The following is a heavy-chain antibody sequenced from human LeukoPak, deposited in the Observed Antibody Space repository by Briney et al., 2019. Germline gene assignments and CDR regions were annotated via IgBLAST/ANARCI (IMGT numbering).Heavy chain of an antibody. V-gene: IGHV3-43*01. D-gene: IGHD2-2*01. CDR1: GFTFDDYT. Sequence: PGGSLRLSCAASGFTFDDYTMHWVRQAPGKGLEWVSLISWDGGSTYYADSVKGRFTISRDNSKNSLYLQMNSLRTEDTALYYCAKDTVPVGGADYYYMDVWGKGTTVTVSS. J-gene: IGHJ6*03. CDR3: AKDTVPVGGADYYYMDV. CDR2: ISWDGGST.